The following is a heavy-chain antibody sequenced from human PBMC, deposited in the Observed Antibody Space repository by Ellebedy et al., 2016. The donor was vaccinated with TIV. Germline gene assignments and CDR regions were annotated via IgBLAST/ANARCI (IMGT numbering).Heavy chain of an antibody. CDR3: ARDVLFGEIWP. CDR2: INIDGSSI. J-gene: IGHJ5*02. Sequence: GESLKISCVGSGFTFRDYWMHWARQAPGKGPVWVSRINIDGSSINYADSVKGRFTVSRDNAKNTLYLQMNSLRAEDTAVYYCARDVLFGEIWPWGQGTLVTVSS. CDR1: GFTFRDYW. V-gene: IGHV3-74*01. D-gene: IGHD3-10*01.